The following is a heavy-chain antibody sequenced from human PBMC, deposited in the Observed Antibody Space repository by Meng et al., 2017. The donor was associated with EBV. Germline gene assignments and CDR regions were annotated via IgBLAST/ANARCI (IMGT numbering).Heavy chain of an antibody. J-gene: IGHJ4*02. CDR3: ARGVEENGSHYPFDS. V-gene: IGHV7-4-1*02. CDR1: GYTFRNYA. CDR2: INTYSGKA. D-gene: IGHD1-1*01. Sequence: HVQRVQSGSEWKRPGASVKVSCKASGYTFRNYAINWMRQVPGQGLEWMGWINTYSGKATFAQGFTGRFVFSLDTPVTTAHLQISGLKTEDSAVYYCARGVEENGSHYPFDSWGQGTLVTVSS.